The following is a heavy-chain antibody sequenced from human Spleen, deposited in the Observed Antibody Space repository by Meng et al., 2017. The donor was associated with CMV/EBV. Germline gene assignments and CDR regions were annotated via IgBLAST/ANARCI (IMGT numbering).Heavy chain of an antibody. Sequence: GGSLRFSCAASGFAFSSHAMSWVRQAPGKGLEWVSAISGSGGSTYYADSVKGRFTISRDNSKNTLYLQMNSLRAEDTAVYYCAKGAPLDYDILTGSNYYFDYWGQGTLVTVSS. V-gene: IGHV3-23*01. CDR3: AKGAPLDYDILTGSNYYFDY. J-gene: IGHJ4*02. D-gene: IGHD3-9*01. CDR2: ISGSGGST. CDR1: GFAFSSHA.